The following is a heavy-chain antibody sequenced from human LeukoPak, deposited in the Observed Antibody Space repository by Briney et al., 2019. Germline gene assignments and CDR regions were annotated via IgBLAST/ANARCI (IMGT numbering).Heavy chain of an antibody. CDR3: ARGEQQPASWFDP. CDR2: ISSSSSYI. J-gene: IGHJ5*02. V-gene: IGHV3-21*01. D-gene: IGHD6-13*01. Sequence: PGGSLRLSCAASGFTFSSYSMNWVRQAPGKGLEWVSSISSSSSYIYYADSVKGRFTISRDNAKNSLYLQMNSLRAEDTAVYYCARGEQQPASWFDPWGQGTLVTVSS. CDR1: GFTFSSYS.